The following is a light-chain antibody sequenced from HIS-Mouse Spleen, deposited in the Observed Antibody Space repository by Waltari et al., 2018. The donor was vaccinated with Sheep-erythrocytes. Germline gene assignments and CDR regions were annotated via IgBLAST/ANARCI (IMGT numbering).Light chain of an antibody. J-gene: IGKJ1*01. CDR1: QGIRND. V-gene: IGKV1-6*01. CDR3: QQFNNYPRT. Sequence: AIQMTQSPSSLSASVGDRLTITCPESQGIRNDVGWYQQKPGKAPKLLIYAASSLQSGVPSRFSGSGSGTDFTLTISSLQPEDFATYYCQQFNNYPRTFGQGTKVEIK. CDR2: AAS.